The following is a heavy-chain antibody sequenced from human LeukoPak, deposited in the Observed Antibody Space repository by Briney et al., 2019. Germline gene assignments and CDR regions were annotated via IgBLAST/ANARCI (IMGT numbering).Heavy chain of an antibody. CDR3: AKDRLLNCRGDCYIFDY. Sequence: GGSLRLSCVASGFTPRSYVMNWVRQTPGKGLEWVSRISGSGDSTFYADSVQGRFSISRDNSKNTLYLQVNGLRTEDTAVYYCAKDRLLNCRGDCYIFDYWGQGTVVTVSS. CDR2: ISGSGDST. D-gene: IGHD2-21*02. V-gene: IGHV3-23*01. CDR1: GFTPRSYV. J-gene: IGHJ4*02.